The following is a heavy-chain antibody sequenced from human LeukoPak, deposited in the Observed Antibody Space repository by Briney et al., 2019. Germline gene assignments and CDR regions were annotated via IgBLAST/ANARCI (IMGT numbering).Heavy chain of an antibody. CDR1: GGSISSYY. Sequence: SETLSLTCTVSGGSISSYYWSWIRQPPGKGLEWIGYIYFSGSTNYNPSLKSRVTISVDTSKNQFSLKLSSVTAADTAVYYCASLYSGSYYWYFDYWGQGTLVTVSS. J-gene: IGHJ4*02. D-gene: IGHD1-26*01. CDR3: ASLYSGSYYWYFDY. CDR2: IYFSGST. V-gene: IGHV4-59*01.